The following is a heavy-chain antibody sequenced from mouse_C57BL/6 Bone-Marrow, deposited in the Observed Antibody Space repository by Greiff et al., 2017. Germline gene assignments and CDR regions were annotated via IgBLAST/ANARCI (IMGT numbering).Heavy chain of an antibody. V-gene: IGHV1-15*01. J-gene: IGHJ2*01. Sequence: VQLVESGAELVRPGASVTLSCKASGYTFTDYEMHWVKQTPVHGLEWIGAIDPETGGTAYNQKFKGKAILTADKSSSTAYMELRSLTSEDSAGYYCKRRGSSYNYWGQGTTLTVSS. D-gene: IGHD1-1*01. CDR1: GYTFTDYE. CDR3: KRRGSSYNY. CDR2: IDPETGGT.